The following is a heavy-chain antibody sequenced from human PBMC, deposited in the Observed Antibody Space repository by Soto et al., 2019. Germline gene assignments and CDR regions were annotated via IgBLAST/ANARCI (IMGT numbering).Heavy chain of an antibody. CDR3: GRGGWEYSGYDLEVWFDP. D-gene: IGHD5-12*01. J-gene: IGHJ5*02. CDR1: GGSISSYY. V-gene: IGHV4-59*08. CDR2: IYYSGST. Sequence: SETLSLTCTVSGGSISSYYWSWIRQPPGKGLEWIGYIYYSGSTNYNPSLKSRVTISVDTSKNQFSLKLSSVTAADTAVYYCGRGGWEYSGYDLEVWFDPWGQGTRVTVSS.